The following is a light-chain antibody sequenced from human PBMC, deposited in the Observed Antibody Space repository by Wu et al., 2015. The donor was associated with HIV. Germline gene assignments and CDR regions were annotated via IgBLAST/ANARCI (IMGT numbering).Light chain of an antibody. J-gene: IGKJ1*01. CDR1: QSVSSN. V-gene: IGKV3-15*01. CDR3: QQYNNWRWT. CDR2: GAS. Sequence: EIVMTQPPATLSVSPGERATLSCRASQSVSSNLAWYQQKPGQAPKLLIYGASTRATVIPARFSGSGSGTEFTLTISSMQSEDFAVYYCQQYNNWRWTFGQGTKVEIK.